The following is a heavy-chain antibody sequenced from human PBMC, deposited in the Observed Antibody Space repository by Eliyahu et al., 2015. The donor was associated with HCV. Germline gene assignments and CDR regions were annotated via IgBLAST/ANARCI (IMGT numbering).Heavy chain of an antibody. CDR2: ISGSGGST. V-gene: IGHV3-23*01. CDR1: GFTFSSYA. CDR3: ADGTSSGSYIPFGY. D-gene: IGHD1-26*01. Sequence: EVQLLESGGGLVQPGGSLRLSCAASGFTFSSYAMSWVRQAPGKGLGGVSAISGSGGSTYYADSVKGRFTISRDNSKNTLYLQMNSLRAEDTAVYYCADGTSSGSYIPFGYWGQGTLVTVSS. J-gene: IGHJ4*02.